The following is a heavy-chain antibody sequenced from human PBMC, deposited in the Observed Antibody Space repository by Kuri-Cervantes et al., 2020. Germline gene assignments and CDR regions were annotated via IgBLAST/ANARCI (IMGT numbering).Heavy chain of an antibody. Sequence: ASVKVSCKASGYTFTGYYVHWVRQAPGQGLEWMGWINPNSGGTNYAQKFQGRVTMTRDTSISTAYMELSRLRSDDTAVYYCAIMGTRGYSYGVDYWGQGTLVTVSS. V-gene: IGHV1-2*02. CDR3: AIMGTRGYSYGVDY. D-gene: IGHD5-18*01. CDR2: INPNSGGT. CDR1: GYTFTGYY. J-gene: IGHJ4*02.